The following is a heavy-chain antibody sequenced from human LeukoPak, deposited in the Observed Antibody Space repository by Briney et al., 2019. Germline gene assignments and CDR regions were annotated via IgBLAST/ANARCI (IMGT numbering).Heavy chain of an antibody. CDR1: GFTFSSYA. D-gene: IGHD3-22*01. CDR3: AKEGVEIDYDSSGYWPNY. J-gene: IGHJ4*02. CDR2: ISGSGGST. Sequence: PGGSLRLSCAASGFTFSSYAMSWVRQAPGKGLEWVSAISGSGGSTYYADSVKGRFTISRDNSKNTLYLQMNSLRAEDTAVYYCAKEGVEIDYDSSGYWPNYWGQGTPVTVSS. V-gene: IGHV3-23*01.